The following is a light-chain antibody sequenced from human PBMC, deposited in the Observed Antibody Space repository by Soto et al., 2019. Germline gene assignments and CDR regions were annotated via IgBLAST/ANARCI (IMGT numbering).Light chain of an antibody. CDR1: SGSVSTSYY. J-gene: IGLJ3*02. V-gene: IGLV8-61*01. CDR2: STN. CDR3: VLYMGSGFWV. Sequence: QTVVTQEPSFSVSPGGTVSLTFGLGSGSVSTSYYPSWYQQTPGQAPRTLIYSTNTRSSGVHDRFSGSILGNKAALTITGAQADDESDYYCVLYMGSGFWVFGGGTQLTV.